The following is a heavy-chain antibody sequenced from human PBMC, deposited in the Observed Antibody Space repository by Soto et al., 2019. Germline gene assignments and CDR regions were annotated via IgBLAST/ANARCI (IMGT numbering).Heavy chain of an antibody. J-gene: IGHJ5*02. Sequence: QVQLVESGGGVVQPGRSLRLSCAASGFTFSSYAMHWVRQAPGKGLEWVAVISYDGSNKYYADSVKGRFTISRDNSKNTLYLHMNSLRAEDTAVYYCARDRGSSENWFDPWGEGTLVTVSS. CDR3: ARDRGSSENWFDP. D-gene: IGHD3-16*01. CDR1: GFTFSSYA. V-gene: IGHV3-30-3*01. CDR2: ISYDGSNK.